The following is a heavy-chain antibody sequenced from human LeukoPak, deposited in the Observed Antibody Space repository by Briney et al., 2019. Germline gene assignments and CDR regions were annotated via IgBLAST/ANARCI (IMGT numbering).Heavy chain of an antibody. CDR1: GYTFSDYY. J-gene: IGHJ3*02. V-gene: IGHV1-2*02. D-gene: IGHD6-19*01. CDR3: ARGEYRSGYKSDAFDI. CDR2: IDPNNGGT. Sequence: GASVKVSCKASGYTFSDYYIHWLRQAPGQPFEWMGWIDPNNGGTKIAQKFQGRVTMTRDASITTDYMDLSGLSSDDAAVYYCARGEYRSGYKSDAFDIWGQGTMVTASS.